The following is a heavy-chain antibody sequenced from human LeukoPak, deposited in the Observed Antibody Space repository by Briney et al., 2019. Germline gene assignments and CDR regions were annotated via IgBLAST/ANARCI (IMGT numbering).Heavy chain of an antibody. V-gene: IGHV3-43*02. Sequence: QSGGSLRLSCAASGFTFDDYAMHWVRQAPGKGLEWVSLISGDGGSTYYADPVKGRFTISRDNSKNSLYLQMNSLRTEDTALYYCAKDADSGYDRHRDYGMDVWGQGTTVTVSS. CDR1: GFTFDDYA. CDR3: AKDADSGYDRHRDYGMDV. D-gene: IGHD5-12*01. J-gene: IGHJ6*02. CDR2: ISGDGGST.